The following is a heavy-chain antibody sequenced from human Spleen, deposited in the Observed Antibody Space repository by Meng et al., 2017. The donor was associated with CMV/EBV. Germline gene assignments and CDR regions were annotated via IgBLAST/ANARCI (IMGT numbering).Heavy chain of an antibody. CDR1: GLTVSRNY. Sequence: GESLKISCAVSGLTVSRNYMSWVRQAPGKGLEWVSVIYTAGNTYYADAVKGRFTIPRDNSKNTLYLQMNRLRAEDTAVYFCARSTFNYEDFYYFDYWGQGTLVTVSS. J-gene: IGHJ4*02. D-gene: IGHD3-22*01. CDR2: IYTAGNT. V-gene: IGHV3-53*01. CDR3: ARSTFNYEDFYYFDY.